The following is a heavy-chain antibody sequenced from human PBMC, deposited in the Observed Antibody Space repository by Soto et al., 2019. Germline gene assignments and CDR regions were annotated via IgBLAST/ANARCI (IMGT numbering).Heavy chain of an antibody. Sequence: ASVKVSCKASGYTFTGDYMHWVRHAPGQGLAWMGWINPNSGGTNYAQKFQGRVTMTRDTSISTAYMELSRLRSDDTAVYYCARVDIVATIIDYWGQGTLLTVSS. CDR2: INPNSGGT. V-gene: IGHV1-2*02. CDR3: ARVDIVATIIDY. D-gene: IGHD5-12*01. J-gene: IGHJ4*02. CDR1: GYTFTGDY.